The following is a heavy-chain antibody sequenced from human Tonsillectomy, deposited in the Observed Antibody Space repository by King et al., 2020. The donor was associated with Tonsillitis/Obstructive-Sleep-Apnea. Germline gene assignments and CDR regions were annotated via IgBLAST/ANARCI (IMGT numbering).Heavy chain of an antibody. CDR2: ISYSGST. Sequence: VQLQESGPGLVKPSETLSLTCTVSGGSISSYYWSWIRQPPEKGLEWIGYISYSGSTNYNPSLKSRVTMSVDTSKNQFSLKLSSVTAADTAVYYCARDMVLEAGGDAFDIWGQGTMVIVSS. V-gene: IGHV4-59*01. D-gene: IGHD2-8*01. J-gene: IGHJ3*02. CDR3: ARDMVLEAGGDAFDI. CDR1: GGSISSYY.